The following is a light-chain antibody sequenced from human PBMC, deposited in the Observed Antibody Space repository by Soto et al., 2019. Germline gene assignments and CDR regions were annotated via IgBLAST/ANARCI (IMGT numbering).Light chain of an antibody. Sequence: DIVLTQSPATLSLSPGEGATLSCRASQSVGRDFAWYQQKPGQTPSLLIYDASNRATGIPARFSGSGSGTDFTLTISSLEPEDFAVYYCQHRHNFGPGTKVEVK. J-gene: IGKJ3*01. CDR2: DAS. V-gene: IGKV3-11*01. CDR1: QSVGRD. CDR3: QHRHN.